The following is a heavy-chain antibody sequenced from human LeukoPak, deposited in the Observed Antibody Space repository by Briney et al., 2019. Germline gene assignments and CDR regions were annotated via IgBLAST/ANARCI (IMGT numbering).Heavy chain of an antibody. CDR2: IYHSGST. Sequence: SETLSLTCTVSGDSISSGYYWGWIRQPPGKGLEWIGSIYHSGSTYYNPSLKSRVTISVDTSKNQFSLKRSSVTAADTAVYYCARDPGDYLGELSLREIWGQGTMVTVSS. J-gene: IGHJ3*02. CDR3: ARDPGDYLGELSLREI. D-gene: IGHD3-16*02. V-gene: IGHV4-38-2*02. CDR1: GDSISSGYY.